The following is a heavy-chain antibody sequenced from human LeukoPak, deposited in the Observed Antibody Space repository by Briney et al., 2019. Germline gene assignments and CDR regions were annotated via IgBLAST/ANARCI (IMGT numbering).Heavy chain of an antibody. CDR2: MNPNSGNT. Sequence: ASVKVSCKASGYTFTSYDINWVRQATGQGLEWMGWMNPNSGNTGYAQKFQGRVTMTRNTSISTAYMELSSLRSEDTAVYYCARDHVPPYSGSYYEAPHFDYWGQGTLVTVSS. V-gene: IGHV1-8*01. CDR3: ARDHVPPYSGSYYEAPHFDY. D-gene: IGHD1-26*01. J-gene: IGHJ4*02. CDR1: GYTFTSYD.